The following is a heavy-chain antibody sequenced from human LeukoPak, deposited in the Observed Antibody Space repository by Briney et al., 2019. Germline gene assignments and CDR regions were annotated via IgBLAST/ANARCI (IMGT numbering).Heavy chain of an antibody. V-gene: IGHV4-59*01. Sequence: SETLSLTCTVSGGSISSYYWSWIRQPPGKGLEWIGHIYYSGSTNYNPSLKSRVNISVETSKNQFSLKLSSVTAADTAVYYCARKGDPGAFDIWGQGTMVTVSS. J-gene: IGHJ3*02. CDR2: IYYSGST. CDR3: ARKGDPGAFDI. D-gene: IGHD2-21*02. CDR1: GGSISSYY.